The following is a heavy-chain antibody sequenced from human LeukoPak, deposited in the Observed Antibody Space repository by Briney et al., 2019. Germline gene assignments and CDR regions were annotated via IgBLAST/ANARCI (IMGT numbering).Heavy chain of an antibody. J-gene: IGHJ5*02. V-gene: IGHV1-18*01. CDR1: GYTFTSYG. D-gene: IGHD4-11*01. CDR2: ISDYNGNT. Sequence: ASVKVSCKASGYTFTSYGISWVRQAPGQGLEGMGWISDYNGNTNYAQKLQGRGTMTTDTSTSTAYMELRSLRSDDTAVYYCARDLYRDSLPVSWFDPWGQGTLVTVSS. CDR3: ARDLYRDSLPVSWFDP.